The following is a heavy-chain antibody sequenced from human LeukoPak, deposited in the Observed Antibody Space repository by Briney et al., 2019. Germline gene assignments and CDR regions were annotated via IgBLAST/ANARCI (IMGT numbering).Heavy chain of an antibody. CDR3: ARDTREYYFDY. CDR2: FYYSGST. Sequence: PSETLSLTCAVYGGSFSGYYWSWIRQPPGKGLEWIGSFYYSGSTYYNPSLKSRVTISVDTSKNQFSLNLSSVTAADTAVYYCARDTREYYFDYWGQGTLVTVSS. D-gene: IGHD2-15*01. V-gene: IGHV4-34*01. CDR1: GGSFSGYY. J-gene: IGHJ4*02.